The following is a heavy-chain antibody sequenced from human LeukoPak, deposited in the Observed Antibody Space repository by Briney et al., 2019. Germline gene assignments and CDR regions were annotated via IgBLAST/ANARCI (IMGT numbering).Heavy chain of an antibody. Sequence: SSETLSLTCAVYGGSFSGYYWSWIRQPPGKGLEWIGEINHSGSTNYNPSLKSRVTISVDTSKNQFSLKLSSVTAADTAVYYCAGEGGYYGSVDYWGQGTLVTVSS. V-gene: IGHV4-34*01. CDR2: INHSGST. CDR1: GGSFSGYY. J-gene: IGHJ4*02. CDR3: AGEGGYYGSVDY. D-gene: IGHD3-10*01.